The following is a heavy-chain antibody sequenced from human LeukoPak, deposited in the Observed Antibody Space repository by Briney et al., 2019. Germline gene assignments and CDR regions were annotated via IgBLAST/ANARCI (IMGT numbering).Heavy chain of an antibody. D-gene: IGHD5-18*01. CDR2: IYYSGST. J-gene: IGHJ4*02. V-gene: IGHV4-59*08. Sequence: PSGTLSLTCTVSGGSISSYYWSWIRQPPGKGLEWIGYIYYSGSTNYNPSLKSRVTISVDTSKNQFSLKLSSVTAADTAVYYCARHAFRDTAMVALDYWGQGTLVTVSS. CDR1: GGSISSYY. CDR3: ARHAFRDTAMVALDY.